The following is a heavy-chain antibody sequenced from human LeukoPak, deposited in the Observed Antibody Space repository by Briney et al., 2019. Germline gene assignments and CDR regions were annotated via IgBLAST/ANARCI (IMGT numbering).Heavy chain of an antibody. CDR2: IYYSGST. D-gene: IGHD2-15*01. V-gene: IGHV4-59*12. CDR3: ARVYGDYSTVAF. J-gene: IGHJ4*02. Sequence: GSLRLSCAASGFTLSRYSMNWVRQPPGKGLEWIGSIYYSGSTFYNPSLKSRLTISIDRTKPQFSLSLSSVTAADTAIYYCARVYGDYSTVAFWGQGTLVTVSS. CDR1: GFTLSRYS.